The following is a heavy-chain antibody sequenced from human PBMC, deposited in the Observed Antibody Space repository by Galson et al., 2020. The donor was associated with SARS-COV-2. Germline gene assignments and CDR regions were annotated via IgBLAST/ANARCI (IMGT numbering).Heavy chain of an antibody. D-gene: IGHD3-22*01. J-gene: IGHJ4*02. Sequence: GGSLRLSCAASGFTFSSYAMSWVRQAPGKGLYWVSGINGGGGTTYYADSVKGRFTISRDNSKNTLYLQMNSLRAEDTAVYYCAKIIVRDSSGFRPFDYWGQGTLVTVSS. CDR3: AKIIVRDSSGFRPFDY. CDR2: INGGGGTT. V-gene: IGHV3-23*01. CDR1: GFTFSSYA.